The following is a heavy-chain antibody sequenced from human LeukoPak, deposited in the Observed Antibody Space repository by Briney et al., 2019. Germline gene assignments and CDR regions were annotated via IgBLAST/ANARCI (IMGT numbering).Heavy chain of an antibody. Sequence: GESLKISCKGSGYSFTSYWIGWVRQMPGKGLEWMGIIYPGDSDTRYSPSFQGQVTISADKSISTAYLQWSSLKASDTAMYYCARLSAETYYDILTGSRPYYYYYMDVWGKGTAVTVSS. D-gene: IGHD3-9*01. V-gene: IGHV5-51*01. CDR2: IYPGDSDT. J-gene: IGHJ6*03. CDR3: ARLSAETYYDILTGSRPYYYYYMDV. CDR1: GYSFTSYW.